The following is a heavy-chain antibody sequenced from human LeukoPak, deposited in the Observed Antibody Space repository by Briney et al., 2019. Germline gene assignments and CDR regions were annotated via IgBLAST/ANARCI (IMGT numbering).Heavy chain of an antibody. J-gene: IGHJ4*02. D-gene: IGHD3-10*01. CDR2: FDPEDGET. CDR1: GYTLTELS. Sequence: ASVKVSCKVSGYTLTELSMHWVRQAPGKGLEWMGGFDPEDGETIYAQKFQGRVTMTEDTSTDTAYMELSSLRSEDTAVYYCATVSYYGSGTEMYYFDYWGQGTLVTVSS. V-gene: IGHV1-24*01. CDR3: ATVSYYGSGTEMYYFDY.